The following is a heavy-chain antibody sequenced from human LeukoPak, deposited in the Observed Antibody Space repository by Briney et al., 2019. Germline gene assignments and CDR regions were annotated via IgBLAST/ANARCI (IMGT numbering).Heavy chain of an antibody. V-gene: IGHV3-30*02. CDR1: GFTFSSHW. D-gene: IGHD3-10*01. J-gene: IGHJ4*02. Sequence: PGGSLRLSCAASGFTFSSHWMSWVRQAPGKGLEWVAFIRFDGSTKYYADSVKGRFTISRDNSKNTFYLQMNSLRGGDTAVYYCARGSLVHYYGSGSYRIRAGFDSWGQGTLVTVSS. CDR2: IRFDGSTK. CDR3: ARGSLVHYYGSGSYRIRAGFDS.